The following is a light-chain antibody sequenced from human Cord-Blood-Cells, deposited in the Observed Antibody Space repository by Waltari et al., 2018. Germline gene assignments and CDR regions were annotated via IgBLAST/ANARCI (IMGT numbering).Light chain of an antibody. J-gene: IGKJ2*03. CDR3: QQSYSTPYS. CDR2: AAS. Sequence: DIQMTQYPYSLSASVGDRVTITCRASQSISSFLNWYQQKPGKAPKLLIYAASSLQSGVPSRFSGSGSGTDFTLTISSLQPEEFATYYCQQSYSTPYSFGQGTKLEIK. V-gene: IGKV1-39*01. CDR1: QSISSF.